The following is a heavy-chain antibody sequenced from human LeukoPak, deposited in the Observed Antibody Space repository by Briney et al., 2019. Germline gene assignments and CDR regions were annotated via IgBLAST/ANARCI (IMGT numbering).Heavy chain of an antibody. CDR2: ISSSGSYI. CDR3: ARDRPQLVNC. J-gene: IGHJ4*02. V-gene: IGHV3-21*01. D-gene: IGHD6-6*01. CDR1: GFTFSDYT. Sequence: GRSRRLSCAASGFTFSDYTTNWVRQAPGKGLEWVSSISSSGSYIYYADSVKGRFTISRANPKNSLYLQMNSLRAEDTAVYYCARDRPQLVNCWGQGTLVTVSS.